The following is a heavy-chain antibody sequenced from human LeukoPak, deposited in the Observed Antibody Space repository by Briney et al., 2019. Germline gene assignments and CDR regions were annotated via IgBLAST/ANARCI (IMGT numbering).Heavy chain of an antibody. Sequence: SETLSLTCTVSGGSISSYYWSWIRQPPGKGLEWIGNIYYSGSTNYNPSLKSRVTISVDTSKNQFSLKLTSETAADTAVYYCARDARGTSYYDYWGQGTLVTVSS. J-gene: IGHJ4*02. CDR1: GGSISSYY. D-gene: IGHD2-2*01. CDR3: ARDARGTSYYDY. V-gene: IGHV4-59*01. CDR2: IYYSGST.